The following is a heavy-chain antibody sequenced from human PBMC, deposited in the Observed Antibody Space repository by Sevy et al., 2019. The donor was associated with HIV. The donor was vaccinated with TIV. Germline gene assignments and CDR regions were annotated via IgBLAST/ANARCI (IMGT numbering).Heavy chain of an antibody. Sequence: GGSLRLSCAASAFTFKSYAMTWVRQAPGKGLEWVAVISYDGSNKYYADSVKGRFTISRDNSKNTLYLQMNSLRAEDTAVYYCASMEGYSYGYKDRPWYYYYYGMDVWGQGTTVTVSS. CDR3: ASMEGYSYGYKDRPWYYYYYGMDV. D-gene: IGHD5-18*01. CDR1: AFTFKSYA. V-gene: IGHV3-30*04. CDR2: ISYDGSNK. J-gene: IGHJ6*02.